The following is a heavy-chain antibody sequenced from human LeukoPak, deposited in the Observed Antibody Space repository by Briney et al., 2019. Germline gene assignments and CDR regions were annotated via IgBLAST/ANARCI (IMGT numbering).Heavy chain of an antibody. J-gene: IGHJ4*02. CDR1: GFTYSDSA. Sequence: QSGGSLRLSCAASGFTYSDSAMHWVRQVSGKGLDWVGRIRSKTNNYATSYAASMKGRFTISRDDSKDTAYLQIDSLKTEDTAVYFCTTQFITVPGGYWGQGTLVTVSS. CDR3: TTQFITVPGGY. CDR2: IRSKTNNYAT. V-gene: IGHV3-73*01. D-gene: IGHD4-17*01.